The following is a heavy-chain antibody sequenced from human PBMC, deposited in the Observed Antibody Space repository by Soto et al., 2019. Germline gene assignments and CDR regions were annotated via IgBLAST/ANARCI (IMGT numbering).Heavy chain of an antibody. J-gene: IGHJ4*02. CDR2: IYYNGKT. V-gene: IGHV4-59*01. Sequence: PSETLSLTCTVSGGSMSTYYWSWIRQSPGKGLEWIGYIYYNGKTNYNTSLKSRVTISVDTSKDKFSLKVTSVTAADTAVTFCGRGRASLIPYSVEYWGQGT. CDR1: GGSMSTYY. CDR3: GRGRASLIPYSVEY. D-gene: IGHD2-15*01.